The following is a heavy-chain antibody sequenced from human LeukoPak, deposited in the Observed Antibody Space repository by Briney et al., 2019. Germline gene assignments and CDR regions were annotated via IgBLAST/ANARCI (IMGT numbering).Heavy chain of an antibody. V-gene: IGHV3-21*01. Sequence: PGGSLRLSCAASGFTFSSYSMNWVRQAPGKGLEWVSSISSSSSYIYYADSVKGRFTISRDNAKNSLYLQMNSLRAEDTAVYYCARDLRGYSYGFRPWGQGTLVTVSS. CDR3: ARDLRGYSYGFRP. D-gene: IGHD5-18*01. CDR1: GFTFSSYS. J-gene: IGHJ5*02. CDR2: ISSSSSYI.